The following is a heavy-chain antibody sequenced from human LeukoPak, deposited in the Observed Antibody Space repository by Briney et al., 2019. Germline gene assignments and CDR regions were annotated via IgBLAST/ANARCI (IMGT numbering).Heavy chain of an antibody. Sequence: GGSLRLSCAASGFTVSSTYMSWVRQAPGKGLEWVASILQDASDTYYVDSVKGRFTISRDSAKNSVYLQMNYLRAEDSAVYYCVPARWLQLPSYWGQGTLVTVSS. CDR1: GFTVSSTY. CDR3: VPARWLQLPSY. D-gene: IGHD5-24*01. CDR2: ILQDASDT. V-gene: IGHV3-7*01. J-gene: IGHJ4*02.